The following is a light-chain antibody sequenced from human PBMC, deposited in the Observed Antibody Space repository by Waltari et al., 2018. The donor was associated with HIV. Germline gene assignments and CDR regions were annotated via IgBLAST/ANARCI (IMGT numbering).Light chain of an antibody. J-gene: IGLJ1*01. V-gene: IGLV3-21*02. CDR2: ADS. CDR1: NLGSKS. CDR3: QVWDGSIHPV. Sequence: SFVLTQPPAVSAAPGQTAAVSCGGNNLGSKSVHWYQQKPGQAPVLVVHADSDRPSGIPDRFFGTNSGNTATLTIRGVGVDDEADYYCQVWDGSIHPVFGSGTTVTVL.